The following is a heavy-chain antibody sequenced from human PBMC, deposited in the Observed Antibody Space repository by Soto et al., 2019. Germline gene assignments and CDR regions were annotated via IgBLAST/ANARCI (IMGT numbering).Heavy chain of an antibody. D-gene: IGHD6-13*01. CDR2: INQDGGQK. CDR1: GFIFRNYW. Sequence: PGGSLRLSCAASGFIFRNYWMSWVRQVPGKGLEGLANINQDGGQKYYVDSVKGRFTISRDNARNSLYLQINSLRAEDTAMYYCARIGYSRSFLDYWGLGTLVTVSS. CDR3: ARIGYSRSFLDY. V-gene: IGHV3-7*03. J-gene: IGHJ4*02.